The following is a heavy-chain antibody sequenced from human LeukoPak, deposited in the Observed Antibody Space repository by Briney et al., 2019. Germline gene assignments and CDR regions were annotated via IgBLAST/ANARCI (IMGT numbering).Heavy chain of an antibody. J-gene: IGHJ4*02. CDR2: IKADSGGT. Sequence: APVKVSCKASGYTFTGYYMHWVRQAPGQGLEWMGWIKADSGGTRYAQQFQGRVTMTRDTSISAAYMELSRLRSDDTAMYYCATNNFGFWGQGTLVTVSS. V-gene: IGHV1-2*02. CDR1: GYTFTGYY. CDR3: ATNNFGF.